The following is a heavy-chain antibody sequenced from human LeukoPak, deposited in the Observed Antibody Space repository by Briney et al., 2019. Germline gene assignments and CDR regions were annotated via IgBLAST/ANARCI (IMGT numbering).Heavy chain of an antibody. CDR1: GFTFSSYS. CDR2: ISSSSSYI. V-gene: IGHV3-21*01. CDR3: ARDTISFQIEKATIPLAY. Sequence: GGSLRLSCAASGFTFSSYSMNWVRQAPGKGLEWVSSISSSSSYIYYADSVKGRFTISRDNSKNTLYLQMNSLRAEDTSVYYCARDTISFQIEKATIPLAYWGQGPLVTVSS. D-gene: IGHD5-24*01. J-gene: IGHJ4*02.